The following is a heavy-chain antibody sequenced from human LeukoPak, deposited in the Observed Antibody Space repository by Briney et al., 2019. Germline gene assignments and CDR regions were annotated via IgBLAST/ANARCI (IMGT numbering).Heavy chain of an antibody. Sequence: PGGSLRLSCAASGFTFSSYEMNWDRQAPGKGLEWASYISSSGTTIYYADSVKGRFTISRDNAKNSLYLQMNSLRAEDTAVYYCAELGITMIGGVWGKGTTVTISS. J-gene: IGHJ6*04. V-gene: IGHV3-48*03. CDR2: ISSSGTTI. CDR3: AELGITMIGGV. D-gene: IGHD3-10*02. CDR1: GFTFSSYE.